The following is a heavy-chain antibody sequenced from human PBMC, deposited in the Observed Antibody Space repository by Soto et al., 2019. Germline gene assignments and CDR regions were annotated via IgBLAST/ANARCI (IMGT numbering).Heavy chain of an antibody. CDR3: TTQLDQWLANFDY. Sequence: EASVKVSCKASGYTFTSYDINWVRQATGQGLEWMGWMNPNSGNTGYAQKFQGRVTMTRNTSISTAYMELSSLRSEDTAVYYCTTQLDQWLANFDYWGQGTLVTVSS. V-gene: IGHV1-8*01. CDR2: MNPNSGNT. CDR1: GYTFTSYD. J-gene: IGHJ4*02. D-gene: IGHD6-19*01.